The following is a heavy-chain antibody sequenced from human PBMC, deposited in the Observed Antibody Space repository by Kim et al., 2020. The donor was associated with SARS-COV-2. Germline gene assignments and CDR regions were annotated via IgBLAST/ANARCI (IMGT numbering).Heavy chain of an antibody. J-gene: IGHJ4*02. CDR2: IWFDGTND. V-gene: IGHV3-33*01. CDR3: ATEKSGYAFDY. Sequence: GGSLRLSCAASGLTFGDFGMHWVRQAPGKGLEWVAVIWFDGTNDCYADSVKGRFTISRDDSINTLYLQMNSLRAEDTALYFCATEKSGYAFDYWGQGTRV. D-gene: IGHD3-3*01. CDR1: GLTFGDFG.